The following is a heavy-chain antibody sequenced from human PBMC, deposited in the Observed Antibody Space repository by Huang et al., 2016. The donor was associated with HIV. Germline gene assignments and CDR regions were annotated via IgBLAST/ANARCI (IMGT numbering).Heavy chain of an antibody. CDR2: IRAHNGKT. CDR1: GYAFTNYG. Sequence: QVQLVQSGAELKKPGASVKVSCKASGYAFTNYGVTLVRQAPGQGLEWMAGIRAHNGKTIKKPKFQDRVTMTTDTFTTTAYMELRSLTSDDSAVYYCARVGFEYDSNGYHYFYYYMDVWGKGTTVTVSS. J-gene: IGHJ6*03. CDR3: ARVGFEYDSNGYHYFYYYMDV. V-gene: IGHV1-18*01. D-gene: IGHD3-22*01.